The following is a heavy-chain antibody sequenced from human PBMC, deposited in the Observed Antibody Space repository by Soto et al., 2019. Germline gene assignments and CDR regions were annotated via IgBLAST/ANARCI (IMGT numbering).Heavy chain of an antibody. CDR2: IYSGGST. J-gene: IGHJ6*03. D-gene: IGHD6-6*01. CDR1: GFTVSSNY. CDR3: ARGTLGSIAAKTHKHDQYYMDV. V-gene: IGHV3-53*04. Sequence: EVQLVESGGGLVQPGGSLRLSCAASGFTVSSNYMSWVRQAPGKGLEWVSVIYSGGSTYYADSVKGRFTISRHNSKNTLYLQMNSLRAEDTAVYYCARGTLGSIAAKTHKHDQYYMDVWGKGTTVTVSS.